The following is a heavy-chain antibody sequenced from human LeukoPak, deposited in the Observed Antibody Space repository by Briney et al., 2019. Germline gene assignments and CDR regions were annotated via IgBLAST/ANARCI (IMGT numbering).Heavy chain of an antibody. J-gene: IGHJ4*02. CDR2: IYHSGST. Sequence: SETLSLTCTVSGGSISGGRYYWGWIRQPPGKGLEWIGSIYHSGSTYYNPSLKSRVTISVDTSKNQFSLKLSSVTAADTAVYYCARDEQQLVEGGVYWGQGTLVTVSS. V-gene: IGHV4-39*07. D-gene: IGHD6-13*01. CDR1: GGSISGGRYY. CDR3: ARDEQQLVEGGVY.